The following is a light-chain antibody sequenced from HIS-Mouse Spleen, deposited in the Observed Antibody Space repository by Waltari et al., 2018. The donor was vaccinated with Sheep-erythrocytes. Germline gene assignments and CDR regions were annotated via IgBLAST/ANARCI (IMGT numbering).Light chain of an antibody. Sequence: QSALTQPASVSGSPGQSPPISCTGTSSDVGSYNLVSWYQQHPGKAPKLMIYDVSKRPSGVPDRFSGSKSGNTASLTISGLQAEDEADYYCCSYAGSYNHVFATGTKVTVL. CDR1: SSDVGSYNL. CDR2: DVS. J-gene: IGLJ1*01. CDR3: CSYAGSYNHV. V-gene: IGLV2-11*01.